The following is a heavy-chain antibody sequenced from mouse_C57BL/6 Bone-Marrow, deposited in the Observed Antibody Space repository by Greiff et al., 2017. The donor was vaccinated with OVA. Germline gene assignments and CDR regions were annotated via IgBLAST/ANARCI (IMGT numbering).Heavy chain of an antibody. J-gene: IGHJ2*01. D-gene: IGHD3-1*01. CDR1: GYTFTDYY. CDR2: IYPGSGNI. V-gene: IGHV1-76*01. CDR3: ASSESLSDYFDY. Sequence: VHLVESGAELVRPGASVKLSCKASGYTFTDYYISWVKQRPGQGLEWIARIYPGSGNIYYNEKVKGKATLTAEKSSSTAYMQLSSLTSDDSAVYFCASSESLSDYFDYWGQGTALTVSS.